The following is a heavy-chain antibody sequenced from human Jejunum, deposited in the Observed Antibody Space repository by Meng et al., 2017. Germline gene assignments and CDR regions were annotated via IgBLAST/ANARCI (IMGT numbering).Heavy chain of an antibody. V-gene: IGHV3-48*03. J-gene: IGHJ6*01. Sequence: GESLKISCAASGFTFSSYEVNWVRQAPGKGLEWVSYISGSGSTIYYADSVKGRFTISRDNAKNSLYLQVNSLRAEDTAVYYCARVSTSHFYAMDVWGQGTTVTGSS. CDR1: GFTFSSYE. CDR2: ISGSGSTI. D-gene: IGHD2-21*01. CDR3: ARVSTSHFYAMDV.